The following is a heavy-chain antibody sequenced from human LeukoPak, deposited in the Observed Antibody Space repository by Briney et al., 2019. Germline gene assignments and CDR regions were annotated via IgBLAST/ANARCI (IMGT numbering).Heavy chain of an antibody. CDR2: ISSNGGST. CDR1: GLTFSNCA. Sequence: GGSLRLSCAASGLTFSNCAMHWVRQAPGQGLEYVSAISSNGGSTYYANSVKDRFTISRDNSKNTLYLQMGSLRAEDMAVYYCARDSITIAVGTFDIWGQGTMVTVSS. CDR3: ARDSITIAVGTFDI. D-gene: IGHD6-19*01. V-gene: IGHV3-64*01. J-gene: IGHJ3*02.